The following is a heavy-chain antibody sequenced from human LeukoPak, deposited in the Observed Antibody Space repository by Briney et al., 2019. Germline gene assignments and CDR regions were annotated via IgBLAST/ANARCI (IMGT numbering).Heavy chain of an antibody. CDR2: ISGSGGST. D-gene: IGHD5-24*01. V-gene: IGHV3-23*01. J-gene: IGHJ4*02. Sequence: PGGSLRLSCAASGFTFSSYGMSWVRQAPGKGLEWVSAISGSGGSTYYADSVKGRFTISRDNSKNTLYLQMNSLRAEDTAVYYCAKSRDGYNGVYYFDYWGQGTLVTVSS. CDR1: GFTFSSYG. CDR3: AKSRDGYNGVYYFDY.